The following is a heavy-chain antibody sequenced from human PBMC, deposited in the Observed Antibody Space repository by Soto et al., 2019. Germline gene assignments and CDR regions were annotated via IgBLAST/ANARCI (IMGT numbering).Heavy chain of an antibody. CDR3: ARTNYYGSGSYLGY. CDR1: GGTFSSYA. V-gene: IGHV1-69*13. CDR2: IIPIFGTA. Sequence: ASLKVSCKASGGTFSSYAISWVRQAPGQGLEWMGGIIPIFGTANYAQKFQGRVTITADESTSTAYMELSSRRSEDTAVYYCARTNYYGSGSYLGYWGQGTLVTVSS. D-gene: IGHD3-10*01. J-gene: IGHJ4*02.